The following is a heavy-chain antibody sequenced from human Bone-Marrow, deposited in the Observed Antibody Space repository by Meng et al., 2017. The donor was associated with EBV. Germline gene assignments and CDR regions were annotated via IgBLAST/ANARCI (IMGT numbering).Heavy chain of an antibody. Sequence: EVHLVEWGGGVVKPGGSWRCSCAASGLTFSSYSMNWVRQAPGKGLEWVASISSSSYIDYAGSVKGRYTMSRDNAKNSLYLKMNSQREEDTAVYYCARAASYDYIWGSYRSFDWFDPWGQGTLVTVAS. D-gene: IGHD3-16*02. CDR2: ISSSSYI. V-gene: IGHV3-21*01. CDR1: GLTFSSYS. CDR3: ARAASYDYIWGSYRSFDWFDP. J-gene: IGHJ5*02.